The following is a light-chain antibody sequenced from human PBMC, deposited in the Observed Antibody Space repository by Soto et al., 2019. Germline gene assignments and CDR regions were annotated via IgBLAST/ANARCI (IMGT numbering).Light chain of an antibody. CDR2: GAS. J-gene: IGKJ5*01. V-gene: IGKV3-15*01. Sequence: EIVMTQSPVTLSVSPGERATLSCRASQSVSSNLAWYQQKPGQAPRLLIYGASTRATGIPARFSGSGSGTDFTLTISSLQSEDSALYYCQQRSNWPPITFGQGTRLEIK. CDR1: QSVSSN. CDR3: QQRSNWPPIT.